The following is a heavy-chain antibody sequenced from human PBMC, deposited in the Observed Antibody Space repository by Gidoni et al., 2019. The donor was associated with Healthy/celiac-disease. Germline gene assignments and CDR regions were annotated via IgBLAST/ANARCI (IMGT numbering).Heavy chain of an antibody. CDR1: GFTFTSYA. Sequence: QVQLVESGGGVVHPGRYLRLSCAASGFTFTSYALHWVRQAPGKGLEWVAVISYDGSNKYYADSVKGRFTISRDNSKNTLYLQMNSLRAEDTAVYYCARADDVQAATYGFDYWGQGTLVTVSS. D-gene: IGHD2-2*01. CDR2: ISYDGSNK. CDR3: ARADDVQAATYGFDY. V-gene: IGHV3-30*01. J-gene: IGHJ4*02.